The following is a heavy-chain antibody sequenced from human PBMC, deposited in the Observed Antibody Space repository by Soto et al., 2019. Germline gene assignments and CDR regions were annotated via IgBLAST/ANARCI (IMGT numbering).Heavy chain of an antibody. Sequence: SQTLSLPFAISVDSVSSKSSSYNWIRPSPSRGLEWLGRTYYRSKWDNDYALSVKSRITINPDTSKNQFSLQLKSVTPEDTAVYYCARVGPTDAFDIWGQGTMVTGSS. CDR3: ARVGPTDAFDI. V-gene: IGHV6-1*01. J-gene: IGHJ3*02. CDR1: VDSVSSKSSS. CDR2: TYYRSKWDN.